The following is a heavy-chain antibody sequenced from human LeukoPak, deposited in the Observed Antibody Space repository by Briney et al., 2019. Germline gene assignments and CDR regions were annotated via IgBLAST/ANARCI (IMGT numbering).Heavy chain of an antibody. CDR1: GFTFSSYA. J-gene: IGHJ4*02. Sequence: PGGSLRLSCAASGFTFSSYAMSWVRQAPGKGLEWVSVIGGSDGTTFYADSVKGRFTISRDNSKNTLYLQMNSLRAEDTAVYYCAKDRYRNVTSCNGVVDHWGQGTLVTVSS. CDR2: IGGSDGTT. V-gene: IGHV3-23*01. CDR3: AKDRYRNVTSCNGVVDH. D-gene: IGHD2-2*01.